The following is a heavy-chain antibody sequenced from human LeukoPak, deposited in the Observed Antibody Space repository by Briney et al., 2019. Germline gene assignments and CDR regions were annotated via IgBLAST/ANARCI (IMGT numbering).Heavy chain of an antibody. CDR3: TTGFGELLHDAFDI. D-gene: IGHD3-10*01. J-gene: IGHJ3*02. V-gene: IGHV3-49*03. Sequence: GGSLRLSCTASGFTFGDYGMNWFRQAPGKGLEWVGFIRRKAYGGTTEYAASVKGRFTISRDDSKSVAYLQMNSLKTEDTAVYYCTTGFGELLHDAFDIWGQGTMVTVSS. CDR2: IRRKAYGGTT. CDR1: GFTFGDYG.